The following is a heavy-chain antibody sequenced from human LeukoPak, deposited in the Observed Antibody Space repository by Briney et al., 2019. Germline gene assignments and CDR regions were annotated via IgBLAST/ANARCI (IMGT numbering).Heavy chain of an antibody. CDR3: ARASYYYDSSGYYSGPNFDY. CDR2: IYYSGST. V-gene: IGHV4-31*03. D-gene: IGHD3-22*01. CDR1: GGSISSGGYY. Sequence: SETLSLTCTVSGGSISSGGYYWSWIRQHPGKGLEWIGYIYYSGSTYYNPSLKSRVTISVDTSKNQFSLKLSSVTAADTAVYYCARASYYYDSSGYYSGPNFDYWGQGTLVTVSS. J-gene: IGHJ4*02.